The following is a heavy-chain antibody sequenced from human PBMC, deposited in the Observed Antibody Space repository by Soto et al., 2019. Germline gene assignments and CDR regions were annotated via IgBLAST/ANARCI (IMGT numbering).Heavy chain of an antibody. J-gene: IGHJ4*02. V-gene: IGHV1-69*02. Sequence: QVQLVQSGAEVKKPGSSVKVSCKASGGTFSSYTISWVRQAPGQGLEWMGRIIPILGIANYAQKFQGRVTITADKSTSTAYMELSSLRSEDTAVYYCARAHMVRGVIPFDYCGQGTLVTVSS. CDR3: ARAHMVRGVIPFDY. CDR2: IIPILGIA. D-gene: IGHD3-10*01. CDR1: GGTFSSYT.